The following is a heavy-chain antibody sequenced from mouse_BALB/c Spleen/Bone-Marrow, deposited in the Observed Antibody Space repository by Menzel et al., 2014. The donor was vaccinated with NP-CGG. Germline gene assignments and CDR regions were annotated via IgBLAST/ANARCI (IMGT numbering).Heavy chain of an antibody. D-gene: IGHD1-1*01. CDR1: GFNIKDTY. CDR2: IDPANGNT. CDR3: ARGGSSYGWSFDV. Sequence: VQLQQPGAELVKPRASVKLSCTASGFNIKDTYMHWVKQRPEQGLEWIGRIDPANGNTKYDPKFQGKATITADTSSNTAYLQLSSLTSEDSAVYYCARGGSSYGWSFDVWGAGTTVTVSA. J-gene: IGHJ1*01. V-gene: IGHV14-3*02.